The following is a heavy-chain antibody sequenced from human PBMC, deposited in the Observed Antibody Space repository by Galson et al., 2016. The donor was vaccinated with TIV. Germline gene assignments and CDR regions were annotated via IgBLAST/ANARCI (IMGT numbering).Heavy chain of an antibody. J-gene: IGHJ4*02. Sequence: SVKVSCKASGYTFTRYYIHWVRQAAGQGLEWMGIIDPSNGGTTYAQKFQGRLTLTRDTSTSTVYFELSSLTSVDTALYYCASPHSGSYDFDYWGQGTLVTVSS. CDR3: ASPHSGSYDFDY. D-gene: IGHD3-16*01. CDR1: GYTFTRYY. CDR2: IDPSNGGT. V-gene: IGHV1-46*03.